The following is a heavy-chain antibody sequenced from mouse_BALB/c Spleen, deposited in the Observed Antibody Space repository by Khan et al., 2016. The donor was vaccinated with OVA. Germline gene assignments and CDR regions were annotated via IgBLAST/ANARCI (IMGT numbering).Heavy chain of an antibody. J-gene: IGHJ4*01. CDR3: AKHNRGTFCAMDY. V-gene: IGHV2-3*01. CDR2: IWGDGGT. CDR1: GFSLTTYG. D-gene: IGHD1-1*02. Sequence: QVQLKESGPGLVAPSQSLSITCTVSGFSLTTYGVSWVRQPPGKGLEWLGVIWGDGGTNYHSALMSRLTISKDNSKSQVFLKLNSLHTDDTGTDCSAKHNRGTFCAMDYWGQGTSVTVSS.